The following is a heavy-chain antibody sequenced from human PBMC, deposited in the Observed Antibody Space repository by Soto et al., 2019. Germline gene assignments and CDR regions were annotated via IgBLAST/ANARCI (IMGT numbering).Heavy chain of an antibody. CDR1: GGSFSGYY. Sequence: QVQLQQWGAGLLKPSETLSLTCAVYGGSFSGYYWSWIRQPPGKGLEWIGEINHSGSTNYNPSLKSRVSISVDTSKHQFSLKLSSVTAADTAVYYCAGGITGTTALGYWGQGTLVTVSS. J-gene: IGHJ4*02. CDR3: AGGITGTTALGY. CDR2: INHSGST. D-gene: IGHD1-7*01. V-gene: IGHV4-34*01.